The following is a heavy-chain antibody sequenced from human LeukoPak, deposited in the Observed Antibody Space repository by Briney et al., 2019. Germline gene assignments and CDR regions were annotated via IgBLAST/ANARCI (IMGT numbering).Heavy chain of an antibody. CDR3: AGGRLVATSKAVAIDY. Sequence: PGGSLRLSCAASGFTFSNSWLHWVRQAPGKGLVWVSRINERGSSTSYADSVKGRFTISRDNAKNTLYLQMNNLRVDDTAVYYCAGGRLVATSKAVAIDYWGQGTLVTVSS. D-gene: IGHD5-12*01. J-gene: IGHJ4*02. CDR1: GFTFSNSW. CDR2: INERGSST. V-gene: IGHV3-74*01.